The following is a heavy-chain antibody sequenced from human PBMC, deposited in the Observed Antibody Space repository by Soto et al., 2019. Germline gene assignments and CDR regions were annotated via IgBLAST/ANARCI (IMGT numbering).Heavy chain of an antibody. D-gene: IGHD2-15*01. CDR1: GGSITTGGYY. CDR2: RYYSEST. V-gene: IGHV4-31*03. Sequence: SSETLSLTCTVSGGSITTGGYYWSWIRQLPGKGLEWIGHRYYSESTYYNPSLKSRVSISLDTSKNQFSLKLSFVTAADTAMYYCARNKCSGGSCYSWSLDYWGQGPPVTVYS. CDR3: ARNKCSGGSCYSWSLDY. J-gene: IGHJ4*02.